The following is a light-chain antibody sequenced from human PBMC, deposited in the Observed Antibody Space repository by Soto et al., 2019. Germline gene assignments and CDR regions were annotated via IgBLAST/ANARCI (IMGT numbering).Light chain of an antibody. V-gene: IGKV1-5*03. CDR1: QSISSW. Sequence: DIQMTQSPSTLSASVGDRVTITCRASQSISSWLAWYQQKPGKSPKLLIYKASSFESGVPARFRGSGSGTEFTLTLSSLQPDDFATYYCQQYNSYPYTFGQGTKLEIK. J-gene: IGKJ2*01. CDR3: QQYNSYPYT. CDR2: KAS.